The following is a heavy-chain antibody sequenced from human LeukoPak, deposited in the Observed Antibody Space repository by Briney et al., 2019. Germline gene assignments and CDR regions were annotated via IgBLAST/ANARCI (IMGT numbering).Heavy chain of an antibody. CDR1: GFTFSNYW. D-gene: IGHD3-22*01. J-gene: IGHJ4*02. CDR3: ARDPRYYSDLYYFDY. CDR2: MKQDGSLK. V-gene: IGHV3-7*01. Sequence: GGSLRLSCAASGFTFSNYWMIWVRQAPGKGLEWVANMKQDGSLKYYVDSVKGRFTISRDNAKNSLYLQMNSLRAEDTAVYYCARDPRYYSDLYYFDYWGQGTLVTVSS.